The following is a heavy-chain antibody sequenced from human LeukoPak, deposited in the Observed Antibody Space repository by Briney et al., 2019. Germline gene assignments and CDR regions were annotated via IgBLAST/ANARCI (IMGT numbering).Heavy chain of an antibody. CDR2: ISGSGDTI. J-gene: IGHJ4*02. V-gene: IGHV3-23*01. Sequence: PGGSLRLSCAASGFTFSSYAMNWVRQAPGKGLEWVSGISGSGDTIYYADSVKGRFTISRDNSKNTLYLQMNSLRAEDTAVYYCAEGVRTIDYWGQGALVTVSS. CDR1: GFTFSSYA. CDR3: AEGVRTIDY.